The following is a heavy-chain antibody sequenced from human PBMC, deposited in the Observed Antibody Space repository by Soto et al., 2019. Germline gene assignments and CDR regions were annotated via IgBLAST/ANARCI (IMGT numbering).Heavy chain of an antibody. CDR3: AKQGPNYYYYGMDV. CDR2: ISWNSGSI. Sequence: GGFLRLSCAASGFTFDYYAMHWVRQAPGKGLEWVSGISWNSGSIGYADSVKGRFTISRDNAKNSLYLQMNSLRAEDTALYYCAKQGPNYYYYGMDVWGQGTTVTVSS. J-gene: IGHJ6*02. V-gene: IGHV3-9*01. CDR1: GFTFDYYA.